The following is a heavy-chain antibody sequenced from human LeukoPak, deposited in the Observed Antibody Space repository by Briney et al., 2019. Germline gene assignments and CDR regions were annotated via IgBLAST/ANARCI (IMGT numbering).Heavy chain of an antibody. V-gene: IGHV3-21*01. J-gene: IGHJ4*02. Sequence: GGSLRLSCAASGFTFSSYSMNWVRQAPGKGLEWVSSISSSSSYIYYADSVKGRFTISRDNAKNSLYLQMNSLRAEDTAVYYCARDSCSGGSCYSDCWGQGTLVTVSS. CDR3: ARDSCSGGSCYSDC. D-gene: IGHD2-15*01. CDR1: GFTFSSYS. CDR2: ISSSSSYI.